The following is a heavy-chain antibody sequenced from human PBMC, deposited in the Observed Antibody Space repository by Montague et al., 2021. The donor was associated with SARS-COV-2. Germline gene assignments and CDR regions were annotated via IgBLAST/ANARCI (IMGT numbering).Heavy chain of an antibody. CDR1: GGSVSSKSVA. CDR2: TYYRSKWDS. Sequence: CAISGGSVSSKSVAWNWIRQSPSRGLEWLGRTYYRSKWDSDYAESVKRRLVITPDTSKNQVSLQLNSVIPEDPAVYFCASSGITLTGLDAFDIWGQGTMVTVSS. J-gene: IGHJ3*02. CDR3: ASSGITLTGLDAFDI. V-gene: IGHV6-1*01. D-gene: IGHD3-9*01.